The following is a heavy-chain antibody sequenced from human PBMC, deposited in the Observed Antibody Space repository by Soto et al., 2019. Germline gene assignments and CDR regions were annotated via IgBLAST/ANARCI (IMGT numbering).Heavy chain of an antibody. Sequence: GASVKVSCKASGGTFSSYALSWVRQAAGQGREWMGKIIPIFGTANYAQKFQGRVTITADDSTRIAYTELSCLISVATVASDGARVSHSASSGSIDYWGQGTLVTVSS. V-gene: IGHV1-69*13. CDR3: ARVSHSASSGSIDY. CDR1: GGTFSSYA. CDR2: IIPIFGTA. D-gene: IGHD2-2*01. J-gene: IGHJ4*02.